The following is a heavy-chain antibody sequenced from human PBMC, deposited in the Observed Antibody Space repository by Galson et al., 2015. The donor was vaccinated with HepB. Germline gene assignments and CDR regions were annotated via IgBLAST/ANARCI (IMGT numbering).Heavy chain of an antibody. CDR1: GYTFTSYG. J-gene: IGHJ3*02. V-gene: IGHV1-18*04. Sequence: SVKVSCKASGYTFTSYGISWVRQAPGQGLEWMGWISAYNGNTNYAQKLQGRVTMTTDTSTSTAYMELRSLRSDDTAVYYCARAIHPATIYCGGDCYRPGAFDIWGQGTMVTVSS. D-gene: IGHD2-21*02. CDR2: ISAYNGNT. CDR3: ARAIHPATIYCGGDCYRPGAFDI.